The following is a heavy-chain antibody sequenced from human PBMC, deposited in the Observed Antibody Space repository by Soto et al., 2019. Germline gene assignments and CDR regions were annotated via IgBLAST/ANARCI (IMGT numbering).Heavy chain of an antibody. D-gene: IGHD1-1*01. J-gene: IGHJ4*02. CDR3: ARVHNWNSAIDY. Sequence: ASVKVSCKALGYTFTTDGVSWVRQAPGQGLEWVGWISAHNGNTNYAQKFQGRVTMTTDTSTSTAYMELRSLISDDTAVYYCARVHNWNSAIDYWGQGTLVTVSS. V-gene: IGHV1-18*01. CDR1: GYTFTTDG. CDR2: ISAHNGNT.